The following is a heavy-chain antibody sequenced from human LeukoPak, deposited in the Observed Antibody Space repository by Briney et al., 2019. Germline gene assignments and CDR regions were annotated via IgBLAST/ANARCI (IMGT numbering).Heavy chain of an antibody. Sequence: SETLSLTCTVSGASINNNFWSWIRQPPGKGLEWIGYIYSSGSANYNPSLKSRVIISGDTSKNQISLNLTSVTAADTAVYFCARHRDYYDTWGHGTLVTVSS. CDR1: GASINNNF. CDR3: ARHRDYYDT. D-gene: IGHD3-22*01. V-gene: IGHV4-59*08. CDR2: IYSSGSA. J-gene: IGHJ4*01.